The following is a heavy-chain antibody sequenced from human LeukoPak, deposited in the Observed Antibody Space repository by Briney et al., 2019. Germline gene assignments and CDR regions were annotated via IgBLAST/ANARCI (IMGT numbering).Heavy chain of an antibody. D-gene: IGHD2-15*01. V-gene: IGHV3-7*01. J-gene: IGHJ5*02. CDR2: IKQDGSEK. CDR1: GFTFSSYW. Sequence: GGSLRLSCAASGFTFSSYWMSWVRQAPGKGLEWVANIKQDGSEKYYVDSVKGRFTISRDNAKNSLYLQMNSLRAEDAAVYYCASLNVVVVAATRDWFDPWGQGTLVTVSS. CDR3: ASLNVVVVAATRDWFDP.